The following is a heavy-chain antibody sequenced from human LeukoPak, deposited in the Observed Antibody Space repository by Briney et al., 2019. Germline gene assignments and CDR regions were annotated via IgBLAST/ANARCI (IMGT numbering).Heavy chain of an antibody. CDR3: AREVDRYGYVVDY. CDR1: GGSISSGGYY. J-gene: IGHJ4*02. D-gene: IGHD5-18*01. Sequence: SQTLSLTCTVSGGSISSGGYYWSWIRQHPGKGLEWIGYIYYSGSTYYNTSLKSRVTISVDTSKNQFSLKLSSVTAADTAVYYRAREVDRYGYVVDYWGQGTLVTVSS. CDR2: IYYSGST. V-gene: IGHV4-31*03.